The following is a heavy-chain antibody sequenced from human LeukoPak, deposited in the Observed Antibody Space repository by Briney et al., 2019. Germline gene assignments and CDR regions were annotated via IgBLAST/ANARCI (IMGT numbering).Heavy chain of an antibody. V-gene: IGHV1-2*02. Sequence: VKVSCKASGYTFTGYYMHWVRQAPGQGLEWMGWINPNSGGTNYAQKFQGRVTMTRDTSISTAYMELSRLRSNDTAVYYCARGINYDFWSGYYFDYWGQGTLVTVSS. CDR1: GYTFTGYY. CDR2: INPNSGGT. D-gene: IGHD3-3*01. CDR3: ARGINYDFWSGYYFDY. J-gene: IGHJ4*02.